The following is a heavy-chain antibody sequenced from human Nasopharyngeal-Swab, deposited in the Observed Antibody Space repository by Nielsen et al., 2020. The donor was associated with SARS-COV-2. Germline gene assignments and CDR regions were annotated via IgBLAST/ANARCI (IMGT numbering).Heavy chain of an antibody. D-gene: IGHD3-22*01. V-gene: IGHV3-23*01. CDR1: GFTFSSYA. CDR2: INGSGGST. CDR3: AKTARRYYYDSSGYYYPTAVSGYFDY. Sequence: GESLKISCAASGFTFSSYAMSWVRQAPGKGLEWVSAINGSGGSTYYADSVKGRFTISRDNSKNTLYLQMNSLRAEDTAVYYCAKTARRYYYDSSGYYYPTAVSGYFDYWGQGTLVTVSS. J-gene: IGHJ4*02.